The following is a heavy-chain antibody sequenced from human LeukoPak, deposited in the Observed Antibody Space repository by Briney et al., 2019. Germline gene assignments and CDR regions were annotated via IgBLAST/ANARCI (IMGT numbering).Heavy chain of an antibody. D-gene: IGHD4-11*01. V-gene: IGHV1-2*02. Sequence: ASVKVSCKASGYTFTGYYMHWVRQAPGQGLEWMGWINPNSGGTNYAQKFQGRVTMTGDTSISTAYMELSRLRSDDTAVYYCARGSQTTVTTVDYWGQGTLVTVSS. CDR1: GYTFTGYY. CDR2: INPNSGGT. CDR3: ARGSQTTVTTVDY. J-gene: IGHJ4*02.